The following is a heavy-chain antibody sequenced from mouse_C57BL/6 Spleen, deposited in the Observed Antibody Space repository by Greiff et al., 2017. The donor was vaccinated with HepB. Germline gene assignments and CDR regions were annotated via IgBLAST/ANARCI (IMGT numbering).Heavy chain of an antibody. CDR2: INYDGSST. CDR3: AGEGRGVTTRGYFDY. V-gene: IGHV5-16*01. Sequence: VQLKESEGGLVQPGSSMKLSCTASGFTFSDYYMAWVRQVPEKGLEWVANINYDGSSTYYQDSLKSRFIISRDNAKNILYLQMSSLKSEDTATYYGAGEGRGVTTRGYFDYWGQGTTLTVSS. J-gene: IGHJ2*01. D-gene: IGHD2-2*01. CDR1: GFTFSDYY.